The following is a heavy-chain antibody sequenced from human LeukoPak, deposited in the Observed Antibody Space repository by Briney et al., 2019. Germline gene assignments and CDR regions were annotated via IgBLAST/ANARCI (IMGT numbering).Heavy chain of an antibody. CDR3: ARDLDSSGYYYYFDY. Sequence: ASVKVSCKASGGTFSSYAISWVRQAPGQGLEWMGIINPSGGSTSYAQKFQGRVTMTRDMSTSTVYMELSSLRSEDTAVYYCARDLDSSGYYYYFDYWGQGTLVTVSS. CDR1: GGTFSSYA. D-gene: IGHD3-22*01. V-gene: IGHV1-46*01. CDR2: INPSGGST. J-gene: IGHJ4*02.